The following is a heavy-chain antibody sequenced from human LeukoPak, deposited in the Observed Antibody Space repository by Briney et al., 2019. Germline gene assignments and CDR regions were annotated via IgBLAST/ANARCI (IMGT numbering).Heavy chain of an antibody. CDR2: MNPNSGNT. Sequence: ASVKVSCTSSGYTFTIYDINWVRQATGQGLEWMGWMNPNSGNTGYAQTFQVRVTMTRNTSISTAYMELSSLRSEDTAVYYSARGHQADKTDYWGQGTLVTVSS. J-gene: IGHJ4*02. V-gene: IGHV1-8*01. CDR3: ARGHQADKTDY. CDR1: GYTFTIYD. D-gene: IGHD6-13*01.